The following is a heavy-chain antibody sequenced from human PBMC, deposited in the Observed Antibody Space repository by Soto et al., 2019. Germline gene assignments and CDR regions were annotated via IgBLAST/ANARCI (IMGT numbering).Heavy chain of an antibody. Sequence: QVQLVESGGGVVQPGRSLRLSCAASGFTFSNNAMDWVRQAPGKGLEWVAVISYDGSNKYIAESVKGRFTISRDNSKKTLFLQMNSRRAVDTAVYYCARGKTTSAFAAMDVWGQGTTVTVSS. CDR1: GFTFSNNA. CDR2: ISYDGSNK. V-gene: IGHV3-30-3*01. D-gene: IGHD1-1*01. CDR3: ARGKTTSAFAAMDV. J-gene: IGHJ6*02.